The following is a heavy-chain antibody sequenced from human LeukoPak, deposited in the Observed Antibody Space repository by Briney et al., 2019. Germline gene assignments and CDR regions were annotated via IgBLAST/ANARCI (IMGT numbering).Heavy chain of an antibody. CDR2: IIPILGIA. CDR3: ARSYGSGSYYNAWYYGMDV. J-gene: IGHJ6*02. Sequence: ASVKVSCKASGGTFSSYAISWVRQAPGQGPEWMGRIIPILGIANYAQKFQGRVTITADKSTSTAYMELSSLRSEDTAVYYCARSYGSGSYYNAWYYGMDVWGQGTTVTVSS. CDR1: GGTFSSYA. V-gene: IGHV1-69*04. D-gene: IGHD3-10*01.